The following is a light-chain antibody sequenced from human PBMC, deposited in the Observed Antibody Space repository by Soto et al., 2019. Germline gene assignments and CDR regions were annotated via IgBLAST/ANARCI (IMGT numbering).Light chain of an antibody. CDR3: QQRSNWPLT. CDR2: DAS. V-gene: IGKV3-11*01. Sequence: EIVLTQSPATLSLSPGERATLSCRASQSVSSFLAWYQQKPGQAPRLLIYDASNRATGIPSRFSGSGSETDFTLTISSLEPEDFAVYYCQQRSNWPLTFAVGTKVEIK. CDR1: QSVSSF. J-gene: IGKJ4*01.